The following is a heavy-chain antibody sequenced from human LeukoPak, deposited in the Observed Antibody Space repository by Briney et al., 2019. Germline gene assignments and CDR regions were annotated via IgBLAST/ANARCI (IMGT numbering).Heavy chain of an antibody. CDR1: GFTFSSYS. D-gene: IGHD4-11*01. V-gene: IGHV3-21*01. Sequence: PGGSLRLSCAASGFTFSSYSMNWVRQAPGKGLEWVSSISSSSSYIYYADSVKGRFTISRDNAKNSLYLQMNSLRAEDTAVYYCARDYRRGGAFDIWGQGTMDTVSS. CDR3: ARDYRRGGAFDI. J-gene: IGHJ3*02. CDR2: ISSSSSYI.